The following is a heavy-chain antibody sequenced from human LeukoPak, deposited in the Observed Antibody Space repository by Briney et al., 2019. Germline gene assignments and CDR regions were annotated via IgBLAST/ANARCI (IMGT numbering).Heavy chain of an antibody. J-gene: IGHJ4*02. CDR3: ARGPDYDSSGYYPFDW. Sequence: SETLSLTCTVPGGSISSYYWSWIRQPPGKGLEWIGYIYYSGSTNYNPSLKSRVTISVDTSKNQFSLKLSSVTAADTAVYYCARGPDYDSSGYYPFDWWGQGTLVTVSS. CDR1: GGSISSYY. V-gene: IGHV4-59*01. CDR2: IYYSGST. D-gene: IGHD3-22*01.